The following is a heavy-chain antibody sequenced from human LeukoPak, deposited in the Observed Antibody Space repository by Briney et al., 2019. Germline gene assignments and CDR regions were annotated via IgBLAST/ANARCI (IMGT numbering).Heavy chain of an antibody. V-gene: IGHV4-39*01. CDR3: ARHGRDGYNYGPVVYY. CDR1: GGSISSSSYY. CDR2: MYYRGST. Sequence: PSETLSLTCTVSGGSISSSSYYWGWIRPSPGKGLEWIGSMYYRGSTYYNPSLKSRVTLSGDTPKNQFSLKLSSVTAADTAVYYCARHGRDGYNYGPVVYYWGQGTLVTVSS. D-gene: IGHD5-24*01. J-gene: IGHJ4*02.